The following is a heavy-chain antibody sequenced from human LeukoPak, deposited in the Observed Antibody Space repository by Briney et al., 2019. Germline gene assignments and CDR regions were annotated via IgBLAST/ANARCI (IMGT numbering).Heavy chain of an antibody. CDR3: ASFRDTDN. CDR2: INTAGST. Sequence: PGGPLTLPWKVLGPPFSKSWWHGVRQPPGRGLVWVSRINTAGSTVYVDHVEGRFTISRDNAKNMVYLQMNSLRAEDTAVYYCASFRDTDNWGRGTMVTVSS. V-gene: IGHV3-74*01. CDR1: GPPFSKSW. D-gene: IGHD2-21*01. J-gene: IGHJ3*01.